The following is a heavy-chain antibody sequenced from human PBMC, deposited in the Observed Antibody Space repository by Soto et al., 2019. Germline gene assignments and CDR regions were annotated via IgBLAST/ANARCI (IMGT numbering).Heavy chain of an antibody. CDR3: ARSPPDTAIGHFDY. Sequence: QVQLVDSGGGVVQHGRSLRLSCAASGFTFSSYAMHWVRQAPGKGLEWVAVISYDGSNKYYADSVKGRFTISRDNSKNTLYLQMNSLRAEDTAVYCCARSPPDTAIGHFDYWGQGTLVTVSS. CDR2: ISYDGSNK. D-gene: IGHD5-18*01. CDR1: GFTFSSYA. J-gene: IGHJ4*02. V-gene: IGHV3-30-3*01.